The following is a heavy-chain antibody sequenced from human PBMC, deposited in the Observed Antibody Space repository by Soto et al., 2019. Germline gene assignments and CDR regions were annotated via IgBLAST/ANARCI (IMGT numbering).Heavy chain of an antibody. CDR3: AKDWVGGSNRYQLDK. J-gene: IGHJ4*02. CDR2: ISHYETKK. CDR1: GFSFSDYG. Sequence: PGGSLRLSCATSGFSFSDYGMHWVRQAPGKGLEWVAVISHYETKKYFEDSVKGRFTISRDNSKSTVYLQMNNLRLEDMAVYFCAKDWVGGSNRYQLDKWGQGTLVTVSS. V-gene: IGHV3-30*18. D-gene: IGHD2-2*01.